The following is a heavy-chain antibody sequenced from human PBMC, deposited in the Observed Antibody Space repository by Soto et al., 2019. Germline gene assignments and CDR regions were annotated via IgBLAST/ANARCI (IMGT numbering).Heavy chain of an antibody. V-gene: IGHV3-72*01. CDR1: GFTFSDHY. D-gene: IGHD1-26*01. CDR2: TRNKANSYTT. Sequence: EVQLVESGGGLVQPGGSLRLSCAASGFTFSDHYMDWVRQAPGKGLEWVGRTRNKANSYTTEYAASVKGRFTISRDDSKNSLYLQMNSLKTEDTAVYYCARVSGSYYVDYWGQGTLVTVSS. J-gene: IGHJ4*02. CDR3: ARVSGSYYVDY.